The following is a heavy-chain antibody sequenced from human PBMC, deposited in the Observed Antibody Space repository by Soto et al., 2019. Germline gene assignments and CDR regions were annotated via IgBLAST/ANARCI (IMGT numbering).Heavy chain of an antibody. D-gene: IGHD1-1*01. CDR2: IFYSGST. V-gene: IGHV4-59*08. Sequence: SETLSLTCTVSGGSISSYYWSWIRQPSGKGLEWIGYIFYSGSTNYNPSLKSRVTISVDTSKNQFSLKLGSVTAADTAVYYCARHVSHLGTLFDYWGQGTLVTVSS. CDR1: GGSISSYY. CDR3: ARHVSHLGTLFDY. J-gene: IGHJ4*02.